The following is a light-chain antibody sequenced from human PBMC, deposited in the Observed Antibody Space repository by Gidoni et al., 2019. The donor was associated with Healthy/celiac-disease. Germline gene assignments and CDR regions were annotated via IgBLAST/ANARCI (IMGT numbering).Light chain of an antibody. J-gene: IGKJ3*01. CDR2: DAS. Sequence: EIVLTQSPATLSLSPGERATLSCRASQSVSSYLAWYQQKPGQAPRLLIYDASSGSGTDFTLTISSLEPEDFAVYYWQQRSIFXPXTKVXIK. CDR1: QSVSSY. CDR3: QQRSI. V-gene: IGKV3-11*01.